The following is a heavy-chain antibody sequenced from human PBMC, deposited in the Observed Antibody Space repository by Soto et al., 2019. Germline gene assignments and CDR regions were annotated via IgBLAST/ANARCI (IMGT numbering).Heavy chain of an antibody. CDR3: ARGFGGSKGYFDY. CDR1: GGSISSGGYS. J-gene: IGHJ4*02. Sequence: QLQLQESGSGLVKPSQTLSLTCAVSGGSISSGGYSWSWIRQPPGKGLEWIGYIYHSGSTYYNPSPKSRVTISVDRSKNPFSLKVSSVTGADTAVYYCARGFGGSKGYFDYWGQGTLVTVSS. D-gene: IGHD3-3*01. CDR2: IYHSGST. V-gene: IGHV4-30-2*01.